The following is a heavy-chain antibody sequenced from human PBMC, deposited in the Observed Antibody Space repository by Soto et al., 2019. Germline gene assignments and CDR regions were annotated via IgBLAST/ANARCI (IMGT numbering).Heavy chain of an antibody. J-gene: IGHJ4*02. CDR1: GGSISSYY. CDR3: ARVHSYYYDSSGYSWDFDY. V-gene: IGHV4-59*01. D-gene: IGHD3-22*01. CDR2: IYYSGST. Sequence: SETLSLTCTVSGGSISSYYWSWIRQPPGKGLEWIGYIYYSGSTNYNPSLKSRVTISVDTSKNQFSLKLSSVTAADTAVYYCARVHSYYYDSSGYSWDFDYWGQGTLVTVSS.